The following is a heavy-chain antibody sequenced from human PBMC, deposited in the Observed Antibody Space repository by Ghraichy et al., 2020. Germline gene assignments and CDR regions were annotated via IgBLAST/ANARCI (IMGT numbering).Heavy chain of an antibody. D-gene: IGHD5-24*01. CDR2: INPNSGGT. V-gene: IGHV1-2*02. J-gene: IGHJ4*02. CDR1: GYTFTGYY. CDR3: ARAPYLGKMATTLYFVY. Sequence: ASVKVSCKASGYTFTGYYMHWVRQAPGQGLEWMGWINPNSGGTNYAQKFQGRVTMTRDTSISTAYMELSRLRSDDTAMYYCARAPYLGKMATTLYFVYWGQGTLVTVSS.